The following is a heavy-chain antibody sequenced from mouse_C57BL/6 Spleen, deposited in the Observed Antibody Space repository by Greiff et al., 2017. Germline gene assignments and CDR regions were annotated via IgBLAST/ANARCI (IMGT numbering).Heavy chain of an antibody. J-gene: IGHJ3*01. Sequence: EVKLMESGGGLVKPGGSLKLSCAASGFTFSDYGMHWVRQAPEKGLEWVAYISSGSSTIYYADTVKGRFTISRDNAKNTLFLQMTSLRSEDTAMYYCARGSYSNMVFAYWGQGTLVTVSA. D-gene: IGHD2-5*01. CDR2: ISSGSSTI. CDR3: ARGSYSNMVFAY. CDR1: GFTFSDYG. V-gene: IGHV5-17*01.